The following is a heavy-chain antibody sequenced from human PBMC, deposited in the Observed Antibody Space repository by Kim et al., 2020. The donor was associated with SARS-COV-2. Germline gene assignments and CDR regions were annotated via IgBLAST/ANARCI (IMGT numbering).Heavy chain of an antibody. Sequence: GGSLRLSCAASGFTFSSYWMSWVRQAPGKGLEWVANIKQDGSEKYYVDSVKGRFTISRDNAKNSLYLQMNSLRAEDTAVYYCARGGYSSSSFPYYFDYWGQGTLVTVSS. J-gene: IGHJ4*02. CDR1: GFTFSSYW. D-gene: IGHD6-13*01. CDR3: ARGGYSSSSFPYYFDY. V-gene: IGHV3-7*01. CDR2: IKQDGSEK.